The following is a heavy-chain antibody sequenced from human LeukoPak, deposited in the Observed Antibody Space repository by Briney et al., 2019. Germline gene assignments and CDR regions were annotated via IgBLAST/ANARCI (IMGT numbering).Heavy chain of an antibody. D-gene: IGHD2-8*01. CDR3: ARAQGPMAHGGFDP. CDR2: ISAYNGNT. J-gene: IGHJ5*02. V-gene: IGHV1-18*01. Sequence: ASVKVSCKASGYTFTTYAMNWVRQAPGQGLEWMGWISAYNGNTNYAQKLQGRVTMTTDTSTSTAYMELSRLRSDDTAVYYCARAQGPMAHGGFDPWGQGTLVTVSS. CDR1: GYTFTTYA.